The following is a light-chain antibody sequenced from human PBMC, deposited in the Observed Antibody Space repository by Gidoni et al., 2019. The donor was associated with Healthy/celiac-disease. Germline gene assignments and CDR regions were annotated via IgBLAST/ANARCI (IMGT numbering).Light chain of an antibody. CDR1: QSVSSY. V-gene: IGKV3-11*01. J-gene: IGKJ2*01. CDR3: KQRRNWPPYT. CDR2: DAS. Sequence: ELVFTQSPATLSLSPGERATLSCRASQSVSSYLAWYQQKPGQAPRLLIYDASNRATGIPARFSGSGSGTDFTLTISRLEPEDFAVYYCKQRRNWPPYTFGQGTKLEIK.